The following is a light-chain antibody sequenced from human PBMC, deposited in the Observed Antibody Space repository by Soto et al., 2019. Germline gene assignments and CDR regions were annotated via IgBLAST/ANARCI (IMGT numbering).Light chain of an antibody. CDR1: QGINNY. J-gene: IGKJ1*01. CDR2: AAS. Sequence: DIQMTQSPSSLSASVGDRVTIACRASQGINNYLAWYQHKPGKVPQILIFAASTLQSGVPSRFSGSGSVTDFTLTISILQPEDVATYYCQKYNGVPWTFGEGTKVEIK. V-gene: IGKV1-27*01. CDR3: QKYNGVPWT.